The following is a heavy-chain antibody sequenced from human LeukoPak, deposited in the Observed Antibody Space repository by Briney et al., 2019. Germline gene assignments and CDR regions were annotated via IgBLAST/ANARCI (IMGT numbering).Heavy chain of an antibody. Sequence: PSETLSLTCTVSGGSISSGGYYWSWIRQPPGKGLEWIGYIYHSGSTYYNPSLKSRVTISVDRSKNQFSLKLSSVTAADMAVYYCARIPAGYTYGKGAFDIWGQGTMVTVSS. D-gene: IGHD5-18*01. CDR3: ARIPAGYTYGKGAFDI. CDR1: GGSISSGGYY. CDR2: IYHSGST. V-gene: IGHV4-30-2*01. J-gene: IGHJ3*02.